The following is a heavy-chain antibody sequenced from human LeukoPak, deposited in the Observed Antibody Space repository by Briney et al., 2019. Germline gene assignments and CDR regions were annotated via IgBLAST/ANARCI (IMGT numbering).Heavy chain of an antibody. V-gene: IGHV1-69*01. D-gene: IGHD2-15*01. CDR1: GGTFSSYA. Sequence: SSVKVSCKASGGTFSSYAISWVRQAPGQGLEWMGGIIPIFGTANYAQKFQGRVTITADESTSTAYMELSSLRSGDTAVYYCARVRWDYCSGGSCYGGVFDYWGQGTLVTVSS. CDR2: IIPIFGTA. J-gene: IGHJ4*02. CDR3: ARVRWDYCSGGSCYGGVFDY.